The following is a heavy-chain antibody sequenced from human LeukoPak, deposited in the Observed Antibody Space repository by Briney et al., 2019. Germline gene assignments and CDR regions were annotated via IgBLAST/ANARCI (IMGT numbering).Heavy chain of an antibody. J-gene: IGHJ4*02. CDR3: ARLMSTSYPDYFDY. V-gene: IGHV4-39*01. D-gene: IGHD2/OR15-2a*01. CDR2: IHYSRST. Sequence: SETLSLTCTVSGGSISSSSFYWGWIRQPPGKGLEWIGSIHYSRSTYSNPSLKSRVTLSVDTSKNQFSLRLSSVTAADTAVYYCARLMSTSYPDYFDYWGQGTLVTVSS. CDR1: GGSISSSSFY.